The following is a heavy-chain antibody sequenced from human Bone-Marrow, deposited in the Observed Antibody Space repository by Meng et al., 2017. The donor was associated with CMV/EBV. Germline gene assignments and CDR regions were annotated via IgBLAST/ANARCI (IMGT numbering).Heavy chain of an antibody. J-gene: IGHJ4*02. V-gene: IGHV4-61*01. CDR3: ARTDPMYYDFWSGYLIFDY. CDR2: IYYSGST. D-gene: IGHD3-3*01. Sequence: SETLSLTCTVSGGSISSSSYYWSWIRQPPGKGLEWIGYIYYSGSTNYNPSLKSRVTISVDTSKNQFSLKLSSVTAADTAVYYCARTDPMYYDFWSGYLIFDYWGQGTLVTVSS. CDR1: GGSISSSSYY.